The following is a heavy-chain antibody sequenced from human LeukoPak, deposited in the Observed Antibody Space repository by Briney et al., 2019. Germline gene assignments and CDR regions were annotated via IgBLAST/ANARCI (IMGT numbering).Heavy chain of an antibody. CDR1: GFTFSSYA. CDR3: ARATEVIALDY. J-gene: IGHJ4*02. CDR2: ISYDGSNK. Sequence: GGSLRPSCAASGFTFSSYAMHGVRQAPGKGREGVAVISYDGSNKYYADSVKGRFTISRDNSKNTLYLQMNSLRAEDTAVYYCARATEVIALDYWGQGTLVTVSS. D-gene: IGHD2-8*01. V-gene: IGHV3-30-3*01.